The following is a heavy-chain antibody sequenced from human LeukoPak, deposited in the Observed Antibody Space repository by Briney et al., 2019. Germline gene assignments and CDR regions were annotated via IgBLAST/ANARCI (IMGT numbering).Heavy chain of an antibody. J-gene: IGHJ4*02. Sequence: PGGSLRLSCAASGFTFDDYTMHWVRQAPGKGLEWVSLITWDGSTKSYADSVKGRFTISRDNSKNSLYLQMNSLRTEDTAFYYCAKDTPGGTYDFWRVGWGYFDYWGQGTLVTVSS. V-gene: IGHV3-43*01. D-gene: IGHD3-3*01. CDR2: ITWDGSTK. CDR1: GFTFDDYT. CDR3: AKDTPGGTYDFWRVGWGYFDY.